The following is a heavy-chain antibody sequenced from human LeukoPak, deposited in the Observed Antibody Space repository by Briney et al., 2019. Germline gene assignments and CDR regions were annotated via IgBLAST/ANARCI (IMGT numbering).Heavy chain of an antibody. Sequence: SETLSLTCAVYGGSFSGYYWSWIRQPPGKGLEWIGEINHSGSTNYNPSLKSRVIISVDTSKNQFSLKLSSVTAADTAVYCCARGARGYCSSTSCEGFDYWGQGALVTVSS. CDR1: GGSFSGYY. CDR2: INHSGST. J-gene: IGHJ4*02. V-gene: IGHV4-34*01. D-gene: IGHD2-2*01. CDR3: ARGARGYCSSTSCEGFDY.